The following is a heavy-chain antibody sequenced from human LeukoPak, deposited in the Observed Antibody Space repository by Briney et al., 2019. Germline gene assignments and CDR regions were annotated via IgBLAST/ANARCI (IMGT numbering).Heavy chain of an antibody. Sequence: SETLSLTCAVYGGSFSAYYWSWIRQPPGKGLQWIGEINHSGSTNCNPSLKSRVTISVDTSKKQFSLKLSSVTAADTAMYYCTRGLGSDYYGSGSYLPREENWFDPWGQGTQVTVSS. CDR2: INHSGST. CDR3: TRGLGSDYYGSGSYLPREENWFDP. CDR1: GGSFSAYY. V-gene: IGHV4-34*01. D-gene: IGHD3-10*01. J-gene: IGHJ5*02.